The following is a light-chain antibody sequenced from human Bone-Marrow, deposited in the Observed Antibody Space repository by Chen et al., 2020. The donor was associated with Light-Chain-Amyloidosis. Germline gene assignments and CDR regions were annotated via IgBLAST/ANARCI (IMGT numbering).Light chain of an antibody. V-gene: IGLV3-21*02. J-gene: IGLJ3*02. CDR3: QVWDRSSDRPV. CDR1: NIGSTS. CDR2: DDS. Sequence: SYVLTQPSSVSVDPGQPDTHPCGGNNIGSTSVHWYQQTPGQAPLLVVYDDSDRPSGIPERLSGSNSGNTATLTISRVEAGDEADYYCQVWDRSSDRPVFGGGTKLTVL.